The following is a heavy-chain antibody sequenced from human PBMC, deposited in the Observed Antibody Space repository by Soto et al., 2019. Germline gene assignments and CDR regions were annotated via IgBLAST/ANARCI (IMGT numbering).Heavy chain of an antibody. J-gene: IGHJ4*02. Sequence: GGSLRLSCAASGFTFSNYGVSWVRQAPGKGLEWVSGLSGSGSSTYYADSVKGRFTISRDNSKNTLYLRMNSLRAEDTAVYYCAKHLNWDYFDYWGQGTLLTVSS. D-gene: IGHD7-27*01. CDR3: AKHLNWDYFDY. CDR2: LSGSGSST. CDR1: GFTFSNYG. V-gene: IGHV3-23*01.